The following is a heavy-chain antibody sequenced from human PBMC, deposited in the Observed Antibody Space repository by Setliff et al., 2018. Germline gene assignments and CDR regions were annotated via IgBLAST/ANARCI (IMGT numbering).Heavy chain of an antibody. CDR3: ARLSNYVLGSPVDY. D-gene: IGHD3-16*01. J-gene: IGHJ4*02. V-gene: IGHV4-39*01. CDR2: IFYSGRT. Sequence: SETLSLTCTVSGASITNINYYWGLIRQPPGKGLEWLGSIFYSGRTFYNPSLKSRVTISVDTSKNQFSLTLSSVTAADTAVYYCARLSNYVLGSPVDYWGQGTLVTVSS. CDR1: GASITNINYY.